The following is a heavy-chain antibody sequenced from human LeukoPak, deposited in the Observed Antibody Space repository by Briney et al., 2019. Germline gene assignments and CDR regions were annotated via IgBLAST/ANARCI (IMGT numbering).Heavy chain of an antibody. CDR3: ARETNGYYDH. V-gene: IGHV4-61*02. Sequence: SQTLSLTCTVSGGSISSGSYYWSWIRQPPGKGLEWIGRIYPSGSTNYNPSLKSRVTISVDTSKNQFSLKLSSLTAAATAVYFCARETNGYYDHWGQGTLVTVSS. D-gene: IGHD3-22*01. J-gene: IGHJ4*02. CDR2: IYPSGST. CDR1: GGSISSGSYY.